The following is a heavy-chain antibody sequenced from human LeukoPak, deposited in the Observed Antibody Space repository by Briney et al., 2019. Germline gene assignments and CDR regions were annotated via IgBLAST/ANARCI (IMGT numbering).Heavy chain of an antibody. Sequence: SETLSLTCTVSGGSISSSSYYWGWIRQPPGKGLEWIGSIYYSGSTYYNPSLKSRVTISVVTSKNQFSLKLSSVTAADTAMYYCARDCLYCSGGSPDAFDIWGQGTMVTVSS. CDR2: IYYSGST. CDR1: GGSISSSSYY. V-gene: IGHV4-39*07. CDR3: ARDCLYCSGGSPDAFDI. J-gene: IGHJ3*02. D-gene: IGHD2-15*01.